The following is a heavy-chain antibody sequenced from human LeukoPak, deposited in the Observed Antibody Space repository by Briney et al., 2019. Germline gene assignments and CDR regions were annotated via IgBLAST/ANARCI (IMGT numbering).Heavy chain of an antibody. V-gene: IGHV4-39*01. J-gene: IGHJ4*02. D-gene: IGHD4-17*01. CDR1: GGSISSSSYY. CDR3: ARQGTVGTTVTTRLLPFDY. CDR2: IYYSGST. Sequence: PSETLSLTCTVSGGSISSSSYYWGWIRQPPGKGLEWIGSIYYSGSTYYNPSLKSRVTISVDTSKNQFSLKLSSVTAADTAVYYCARQGTVGTTVTTRLLPFDYWGQGTLVTVSS.